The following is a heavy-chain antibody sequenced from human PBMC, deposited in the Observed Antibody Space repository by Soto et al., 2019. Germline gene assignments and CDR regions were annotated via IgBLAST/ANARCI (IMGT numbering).Heavy chain of an antibody. CDR2: ITTDKGKT. Sequence: QVQLVQSGPEVKKPGASVKVSCKTSGYTFTSFGISWVRQAPGQGLEWMGWITTDKGKTNYAQKFQGRVTMTTDTSTSTAYMVLRSLRSDDTAVYYCATRSPAFDYWGQGTLVTVSS. CDR3: ATRSPAFDY. J-gene: IGHJ4*02. V-gene: IGHV1-18*01. CDR1: GYTFTSFG.